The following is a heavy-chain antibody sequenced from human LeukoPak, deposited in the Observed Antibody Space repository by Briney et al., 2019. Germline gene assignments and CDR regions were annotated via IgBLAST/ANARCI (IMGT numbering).Heavy chain of an antibody. CDR2: IHYTGST. J-gene: IGHJ4*02. V-gene: IGHV4-39*01. Sequence: SETLSLTCSVSGGSIRSSSYYWGWIRQPPGKGLEWIGTIHYTGSTYYTPSLKSRVTVSVDTSNNQFSLKVSSLTAADTAVYYCARHPSGSSFDYWGQGTLVAASS. CDR1: GGSIRSSSYY. CDR3: ARHPSGSSFDY. D-gene: IGHD1-26*01.